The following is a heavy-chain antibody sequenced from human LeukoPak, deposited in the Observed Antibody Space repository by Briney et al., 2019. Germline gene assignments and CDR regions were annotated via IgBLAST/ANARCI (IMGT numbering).Heavy chain of an antibody. J-gene: IGHJ6*03. CDR3: ARVAVGYCTNGVCSPRGYYYYYYMDV. V-gene: IGHV4-38-2*02. Sequence: SETLSLTCTVSGYSISSGYYWGWIRPPPGKGLEWIESIYHSGSTNYNPSLKSRVTISVDTSKNQFSLKLSSVTAADTAVYYCARVAVGYCTNGVCSPRGYYYYYYMDVWGKGTTVTVSS. CDR2: IYHSGST. CDR1: GYSISSGYY. D-gene: IGHD2-8*01.